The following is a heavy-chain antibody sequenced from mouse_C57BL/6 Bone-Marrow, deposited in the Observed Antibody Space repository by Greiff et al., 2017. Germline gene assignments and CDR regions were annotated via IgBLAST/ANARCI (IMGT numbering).Heavy chain of an antibody. J-gene: IGHJ3*01. D-gene: IGHD3-2*02. CDR2: IYPRSGNT. CDR1: GYTFTSYG. Sequence: VKLMESGAELARPGASVKLSCKASGYTFTSYGISWVKQRTGQGLEWIGEIYPRSGNTYYNEKFKGTVTLSADKSSSTAYMELRSLTSEDSAVDYCARGQLRLGPFLAYWGQGTLVTVSA. V-gene: IGHV1-81*01. CDR3: ARGQLRLGPFLAY.